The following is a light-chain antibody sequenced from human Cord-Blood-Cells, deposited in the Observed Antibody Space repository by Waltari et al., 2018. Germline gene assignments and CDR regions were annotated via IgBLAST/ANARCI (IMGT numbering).Light chain of an antibody. J-gene: IGKJ4*01. Sequence: DIQMTQSPSSLSASVGDRVTITCQASQDISNYLNWYQQKPGKAPKLLIYDASNLETGVPSRFSGSGTGTDSTFTISSLQPEDIATYYCRRYDNLPLTFGGGTKVEIK. CDR3: RRYDNLPLT. CDR1: QDISNY. V-gene: IGKV1-33*01. CDR2: DAS.